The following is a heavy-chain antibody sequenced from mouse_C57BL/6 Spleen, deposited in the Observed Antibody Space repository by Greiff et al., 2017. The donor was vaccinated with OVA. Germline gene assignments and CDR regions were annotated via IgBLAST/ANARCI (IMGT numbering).Heavy chain of an antibody. Sequence: VQLQQSGPELVKPGASVKISCKASGYAFTSSWMNWVKQRPGKGLEWIGRIYPGDGDTNYNGKFKGKATLTADKSSSTAYMQLSSLTSEDSAVYFDAGGYYDSNDEAMDYWGQGTSVTVSS. V-gene: IGHV1-82*01. CDR2: IYPGDGDT. J-gene: IGHJ4*01. D-gene: IGHD1-1*01. CDR3: AGGYYDSNDEAMDY. CDR1: GYAFTSSW.